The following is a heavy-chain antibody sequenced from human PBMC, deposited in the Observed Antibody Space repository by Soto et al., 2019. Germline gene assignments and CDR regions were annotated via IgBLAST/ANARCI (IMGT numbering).Heavy chain of an antibody. CDR2: ISSNGGST. V-gene: IGHV3-64*01. J-gene: IGHJ4*02. CDR1: GFTFSSYA. Sequence: EVQLVESGGGLVQPGGSLRLSCAAAGFTFSSYAMHWVRQAPGKGLEYVSAISSNGGSTYYANSVKGRFTISRDNSKNTLYLQMGSLRAEDMAVYYGARARGGETFGGVIVPLDYWGQGTLVTVSS. CDR3: ARARGGETFGGVIVPLDY. D-gene: IGHD3-16*02.